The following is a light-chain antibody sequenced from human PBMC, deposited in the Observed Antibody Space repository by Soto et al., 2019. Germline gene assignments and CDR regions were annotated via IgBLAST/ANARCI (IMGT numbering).Light chain of an antibody. Sequence: QSVLTQPRSVSGSPGQSVTISCTGTSSDVGGYKYVSWYQQHPGKAPKLMIFDVSKRPSGVPDRFSGSKSGNTASLTISGLQAEDEADYYCCSYAGSYTFVILGGGTKVTVL. CDR1: SSDVGGYKY. J-gene: IGLJ2*01. CDR2: DVS. CDR3: CSYAGSYTFVI. V-gene: IGLV2-11*01.